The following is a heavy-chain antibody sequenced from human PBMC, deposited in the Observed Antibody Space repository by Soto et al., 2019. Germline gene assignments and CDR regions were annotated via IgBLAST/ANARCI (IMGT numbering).Heavy chain of an antibody. D-gene: IGHD3-16*01. CDR3: ARDAPRGGTSSWDADS. CDR2: ISSSGSFK. CDR1: GVIFSANS. V-gene: IGHV3-21*01. J-gene: IGHJ4*02. Sequence: EVRLVASGGGLVKPGGSLRLSCAASGVIFSANSMNWVRQVPGKGLQWLSSISSSGSFKSYGDSLKGRFTISRDNAKNSLLLQMNSLRDEDTGLYFCARDAPRGGTSSWDADSWGQGTLFTVSS.